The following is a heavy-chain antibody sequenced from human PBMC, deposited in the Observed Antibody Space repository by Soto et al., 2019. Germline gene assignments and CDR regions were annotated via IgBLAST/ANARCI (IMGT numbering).Heavy chain of an antibody. CDR3: ARFIRCAYSNSLFDS. Sequence: PPETLSLTCTVSGVSISSSSYYWGWIRQPPGKGLEWIGSIYYSGSTYYNPSLKSRVTISLDTTKNQFSLKLSSVTAADTALYYWARFIRCAYSNSLFDSWGKGTVVTVSS. V-gene: IGHV4-39*01. CDR1: GVSISSSSYY. CDR2: IYYSGST. J-gene: IGHJ4*02. D-gene: IGHD2-21*01.